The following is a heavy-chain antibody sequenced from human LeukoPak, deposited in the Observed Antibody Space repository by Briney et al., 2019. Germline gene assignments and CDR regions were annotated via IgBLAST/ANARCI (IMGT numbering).Heavy chain of an antibody. CDR3: ARCGCSDNTCYGFDY. D-gene: IGHD2-15*01. CDR2: INPNSGGT. CDR1: GYTFTGYY. Sequence: GAPVKVSCKASGYTFTGYYMHWVRQAPGQGLEWMGWINPNSGGTNYPQKFQGRVTMTRDTSISTAYMELSRLRSDDTAVYYCARCGCSDNTCYGFDYWGQGTLVTVSS. J-gene: IGHJ4*02. V-gene: IGHV1-2*02.